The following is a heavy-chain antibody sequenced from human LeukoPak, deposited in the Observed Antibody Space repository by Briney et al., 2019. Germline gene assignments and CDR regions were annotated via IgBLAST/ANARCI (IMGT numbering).Heavy chain of an antibody. V-gene: IGHV5-51*01. Sequence: GESLKISCKGSGYNFTNYWIGWVRQMPGKGLEWVGIIYPGDSETRYSPSFQGQVTISADKSISTAYLQWSSLKASDTAMFYCARQMATPFFDFWGQGTLVTVSS. CDR2: IYPGDSET. CDR1: GYNFTNYW. CDR3: ARQMATPFFDF. J-gene: IGHJ4*02. D-gene: IGHD5-24*01.